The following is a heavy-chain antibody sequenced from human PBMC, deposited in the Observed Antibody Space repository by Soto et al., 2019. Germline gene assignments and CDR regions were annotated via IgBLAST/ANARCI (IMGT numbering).Heavy chain of an antibody. CDR3: AKNPLLRYFDWLSPPDY. CDR1: GFTFSSYG. Sequence: QVQLVESGGGVVQPGRSLRLSCAASGFTFSSYGMHWVRQAPGKGLEWVAVISYDGSNKYYADSVKGRFTISRDNSKNTLYLQMNKLRAEDMAVYYCAKNPLLRYFDWLSPPDYWGQGTLGTVSS. J-gene: IGHJ4*02. V-gene: IGHV3-30*18. CDR2: ISYDGSNK. D-gene: IGHD3-9*01.